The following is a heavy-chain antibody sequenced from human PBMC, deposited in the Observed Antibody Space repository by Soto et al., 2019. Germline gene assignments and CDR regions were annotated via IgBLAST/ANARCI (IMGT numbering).Heavy chain of an antibody. CDR3: TRGGVPAAGGPRWY. V-gene: IGHV3-66*01. D-gene: IGHD6-13*01. CDR1: GFIVSSNY. Sequence: EVQLVESGGGLVQPGGSLRLSCAASGFIVSSNYMTWVRQAPGKGLEWVSVIYSGSTTYYAASVKGRFTISTDNSKNTLYLQMNSLRVEDTAGYYCTRGGVPAAGGPRWYWGQGTLVTVSS. CDR2: IYSGSTT. J-gene: IGHJ4*02.